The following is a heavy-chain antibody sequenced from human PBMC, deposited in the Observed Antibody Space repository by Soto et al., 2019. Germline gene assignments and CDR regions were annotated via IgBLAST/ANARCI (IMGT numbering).Heavy chain of an antibody. CDR3: ARDFAGGLNDAFEL. D-gene: IGHD5-12*01. V-gene: IGHV1-3*01. CDR1: GYTFTSYA. J-gene: IGHJ3*01. Sequence: QVQLVQSGAELKQPGASVKVSCKASGYTFTSYALHWVRQAPGQRLEWMGWINAGNGHTKYSREFRDRLTITMDTSAGTGYMELRSLQSADTAVFSCARDFAGGLNDAFELWGQGTMVTVSS. CDR2: INAGNGHT.